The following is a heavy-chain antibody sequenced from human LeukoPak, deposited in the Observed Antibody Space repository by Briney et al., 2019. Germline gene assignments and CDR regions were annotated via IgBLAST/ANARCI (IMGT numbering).Heavy chain of an antibody. CDR1: GYSFTSYW. J-gene: IGHJ4*02. D-gene: IGHD6-13*01. CDR2: VYPGDSDT. V-gene: IGHV5-51*01. Sequence: GESLKISCKGSGYSFTSYWISWVRQMPGKGLEWMGIVYPGDSDTRYSPSFQGQVTISADKSISTAYLQWSTLRASDTATYYCAQGAAGTLYFDYWGQGTLVTVSS. CDR3: AQGAAGTLYFDY.